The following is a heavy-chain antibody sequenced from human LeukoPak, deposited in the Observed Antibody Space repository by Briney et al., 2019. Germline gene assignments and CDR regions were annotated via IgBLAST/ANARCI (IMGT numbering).Heavy chain of an antibody. J-gene: IGHJ4*02. CDR2: LSGSGGGT. V-gene: IGHV3-23*01. CDR3: ARGLTAISFIDY. Sequence: GGSLRLSCVASGFTFSSYAMSWVRQPPGKGLEWVSGLSGSGGGTYYADSVKGRFTISRDNSKNTLDLQMNSLRAEDTALYYCARGLTAISFIDYWGQGTLVTVSS. CDR1: GFTFSSYA. D-gene: IGHD2-21*02.